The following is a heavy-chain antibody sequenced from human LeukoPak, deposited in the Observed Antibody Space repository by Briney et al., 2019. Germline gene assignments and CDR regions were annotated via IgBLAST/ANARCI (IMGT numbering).Heavy chain of an antibody. V-gene: IGHV3-74*01. Sequence: GGSLRLSCAASGFTFSSYAMTWVRQAPGKGLVWVSRINSDGSSTSYADSVKGRFTISRDNAKNTLYLQMNSLRAEDTAVYYCARAPITMIVVDYYGMDVWGQGTTVTVSS. CDR2: INSDGSST. CDR3: ARAPITMIVVDYYGMDV. J-gene: IGHJ6*02. CDR1: GFTFSSYA. D-gene: IGHD3-22*01.